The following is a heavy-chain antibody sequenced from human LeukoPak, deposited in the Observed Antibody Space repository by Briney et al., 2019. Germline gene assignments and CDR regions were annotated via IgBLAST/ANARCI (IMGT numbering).Heavy chain of an antibody. CDR1: GLIFSSYW. CDR3: ARVSKYRPVPYYYMDV. Sequence: GGSLRLSCAASGLIFSSYWMSWVRQTPGKGLEWVSVIYSGGSTYYADSVKGRFTISRDNSKNTLYLQMNSLRAEDTAVYYCARVSKYRPVPYYYMDVWGKGTTVTISS. V-gene: IGHV3-66*01. J-gene: IGHJ6*03. CDR2: IYSGGST. D-gene: IGHD2-2*01.